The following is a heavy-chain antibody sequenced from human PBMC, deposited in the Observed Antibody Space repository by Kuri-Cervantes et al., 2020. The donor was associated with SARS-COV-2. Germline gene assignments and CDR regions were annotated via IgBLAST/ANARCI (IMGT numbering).Heavy chain of an antibody. CDR2: IWYDGSNK. D-gene: IGHD3-22*01. CDR1: GFTFSSYG. Sequence: GESLKISCAASGFTFSSYGMHWVRQAPGKGLEWVAVIWYDGSNKYYADSVEGRFTISRDNSKNTLYLQMNSLRAEDTAVYYCARDRYYDSSGPMIDYWGQGTLVTVSS. V-gene: IGHV3-33*01. J-gene: IGHJ4*02. CDR3: ARDRYYDSSGPMIDY.